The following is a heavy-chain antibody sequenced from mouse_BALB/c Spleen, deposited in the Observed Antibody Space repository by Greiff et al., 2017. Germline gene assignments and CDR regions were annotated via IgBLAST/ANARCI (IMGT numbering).Heavy chain of an antibody. CDR3: AREREGAFDY. CDR2: INSNGGST. V-gene: IGHV5-6-3*01. CDR1: GFTFSSYG. J-gene: IGHJ2*01. Sequence: EVKLMESGGGLVQPGGSLKLSCAASGFTFSSYGMSWVRQTPDKRLELVATINSNGGSTYYPDSVKGRFTISRDNAKNTLYLQMSSLKSEDTAMYYCAREREGAFDYWGQGTTLTVSS.